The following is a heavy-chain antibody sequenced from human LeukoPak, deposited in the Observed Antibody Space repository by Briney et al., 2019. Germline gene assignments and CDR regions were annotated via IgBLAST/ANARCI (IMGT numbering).Heavy chain of an antibody. J-gene: IGHJ5*02. D-gene: IGHD3-10*01. V-gene: IGHV1-3*01. CDR2: INAGNGNT. Sequence: ASVKVSCKASGYTFTSYAMHWVRQAPGQRLEWMGWINAGNGNTKYSQKFQGRVTITRDTSASTAYMELSSLRSEDTAVYYCARESGSITMVRGVYPWGQGTLVTVSS. CDR3: ARESGSITMVRGVYP. CDR1: GYTFTSYA.